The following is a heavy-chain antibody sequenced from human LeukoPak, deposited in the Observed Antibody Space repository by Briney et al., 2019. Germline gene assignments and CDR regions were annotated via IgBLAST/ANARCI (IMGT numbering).Heavy chain of an antibody. V-gene: IGHV1-8*01. CDR1: GYTFTSYD. CDR2: MNPNSGNT. J-gene: IGHJ5*02. Sequence: ASVKVSCKASGYTFTSYDINWVRQATGQGLEWMGWMNPNSGNTGYAQKFQGRVTMTRNTSISTAYMELSSLRSEDTAVYYCARVTMVRGVMWFDPWGQGTLATVSS. D-gene: IGHD3-10*01. CDR3: ARVTMVRGVMWFDP.